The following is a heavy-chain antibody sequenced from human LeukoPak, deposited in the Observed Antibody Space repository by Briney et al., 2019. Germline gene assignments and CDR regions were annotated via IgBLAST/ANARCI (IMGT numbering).Heavy chain of an antibody. J-gene: IGHJ4*02. CDR2: ISSSSSYT. Sequence: PGGSLRLSCAASGFTFSDYYMSWIRQAPGKGLEWVSYISSSSSYTNYADSVKGRFTISRDNAKNSLYLQMNSLRAEDTAVYYCTTDPYSGSHFDYWGQGTLVTVSS. V-gene: IGHV3-11*05. CDR1: GFTFSDYY. D-gene: IGHD1-26*01. CDR3: TTDPYSGSHFDY.